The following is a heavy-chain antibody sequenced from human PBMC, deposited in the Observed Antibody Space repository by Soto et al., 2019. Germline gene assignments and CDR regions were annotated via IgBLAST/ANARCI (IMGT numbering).Heavy chain of an antibody. J-gene: IGHJ6*02. V-gene: IGHV3-66*01. D-gene: IGHD3-10*01. CDR3: ARDRDGDYGLDV. CDR2: IYTGGRT. CDR1: GITVSTNY. Sequence: EVQLVESGGGLVQPGGSLRLSCAASGITVSTNYMSWVRQAPGKGLEWVSVIYTGGRTYYSDSVKGRFTISRYNAKNTLYLQMNSLRADDTAVYYCARDRDGDYGLDVWGQGTTVTVSS.